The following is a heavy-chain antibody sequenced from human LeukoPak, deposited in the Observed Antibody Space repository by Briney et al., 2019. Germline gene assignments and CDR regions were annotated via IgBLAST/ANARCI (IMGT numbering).Heavy chain of an antibody. CDR3: ARVVVAATNTYYFDY. J-gene: IGHJ4*02. D-gene: IGHD2-15*01. Sequence: PSETLSLTCAVYGGSFSGYYWSWIRQPPGKGLEWIGEINHSGSTNYNPSLKSRVTISVDTSKNQFSLKLSSVTAADTAVYYCARVVVAATNTYYFDYWGQGTLVTVSS. CDR1: GGSFSGYY. V-gene: IGHV4-34*01. CDR2: INHSGST.